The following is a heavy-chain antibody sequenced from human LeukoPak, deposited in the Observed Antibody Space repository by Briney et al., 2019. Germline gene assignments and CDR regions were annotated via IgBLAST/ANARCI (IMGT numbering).Heavy chain of an antibody. V-gene: IGHV4-39*01. CDR2: IYYSGSS. CDR3: ARAAFYWNGGAFDI. Sequence: SETLSLTCTVSGGSISSSSYYWGWIRQPPGKGLEWIGSIYYSGSSYYNPSLKSRVTISVDTSKNQFSLKLSSVTAADTAVYYCARAAFYWNGGAFDIWGQGTMVTVSS. CDR1: GGSISSSSYY. J-gene: IGHJ3*02. D-gene: IGHD1-1*01.